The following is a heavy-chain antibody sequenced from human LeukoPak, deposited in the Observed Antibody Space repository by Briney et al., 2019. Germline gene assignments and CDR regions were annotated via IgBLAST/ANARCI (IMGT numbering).Heavy chain of an antibody. V-gene: IGHV3-53*01. CDR3: ARVSGVSGSYYDRFDY. CDR2: IYSDNT. Sequence: GGSLRLSCTVSGFTVSSNSMSWVRQAPGKGLEWVSFIYSDNTHYSDSVKGRFIISRDNSKNTVYLQMNSLRAEDTALYYCARVSGVSGSYYDRFDYWGQGTLVTVSS. J-gene: IGHJ4*02. D-gene: IGHD1-26*01. CDR1: GFTVSSNS.